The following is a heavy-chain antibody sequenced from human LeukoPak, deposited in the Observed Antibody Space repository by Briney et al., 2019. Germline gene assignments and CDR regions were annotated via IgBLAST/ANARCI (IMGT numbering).Heavy chain of an antibody. CDR3: ARISSRRYYFDY. D-gene: IGHD6-13*01. V-gene: IGHV3-7*01. CDR2: IKLDGSEK. CDR1: GFTLSSYW. J-gene: IGHJ4*02. Sequence: GGSLGLSCAASGFTLSSYWMTWVRQAPGKGLEWVANIKLDGSEKYCVDSVKGRFTISRDDANNLVYLQMNSLSVEDTAVYYCARISSRRYYFDYWGQGTLVTVSS.